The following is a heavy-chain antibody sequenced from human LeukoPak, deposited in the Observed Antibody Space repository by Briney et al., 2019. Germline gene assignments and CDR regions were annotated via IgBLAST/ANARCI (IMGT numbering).Heavy chain of an antibody. CDR2: IWYDGSTK. V-gene: IGHV3-33*08. J-gene: IGHJ4*02. D-gene: IGHD4/OR15-4a*01. CDR1: GFTVSSNY. Sequence: GGSLRLSRAASGFTVSSNYMSWVRQAPGKGLEWVAVIWYDGSTKYYADSVKGRFTISRDNSKNTLYLQMNSLRVEGTAVYYCARGSSANSLDYWSQGTLVTVSS. CDR3: ARGSSANSLDY.